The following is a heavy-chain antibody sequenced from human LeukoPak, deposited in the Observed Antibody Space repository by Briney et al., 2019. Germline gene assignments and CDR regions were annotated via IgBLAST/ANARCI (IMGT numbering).Heavy chain of an antibody. CDR3: ARESAEHNDASDI. V-gene: IGHV3-33*07. CDR2: IWYDGSNK. D-gene: IGHD1-14*01. Sequence: PGRSLRLSCAASGFTFSSYDMYWVRQAPGKGLESVAIIWYDGSNKYYADSVKGRFTISRDNSKNTLYLQMNSLRAEDTAVYYCARESAEHNDASDIWGQGTMVTVSS. CDR1: GFTFSSYD. J-gene: IGHJ3*02.